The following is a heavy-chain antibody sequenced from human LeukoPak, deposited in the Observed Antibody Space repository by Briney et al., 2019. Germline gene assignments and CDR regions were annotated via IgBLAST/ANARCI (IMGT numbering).Heavy chain of an antibody. CDR1: GFTFSSYW. CDR2: INSDGSST. CDR3: AREREWATVGY. D-gene: IGHD4-11*01. V-gene: IGHV3-74*01. J-gene: IGHJ4*02. Sequence: GGSLRLSCAASGFTFSSYWMNWVRQAPGKGLVWVSRINSDGSSTSYADSVKGRFTISRDNAKNTLYLQMNSLRAEDTAVYYCAREREWATVGYWGQGTLVTVSS.